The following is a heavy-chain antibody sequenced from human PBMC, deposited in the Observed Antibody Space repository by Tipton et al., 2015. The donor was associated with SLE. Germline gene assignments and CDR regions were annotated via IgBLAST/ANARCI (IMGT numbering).Heavy chain of an antibody. CDR1: GYTFTSYG. J-gene: IGHJ1*01. D-gene: IGHD2-2*01. V-gene: IGHV1-18*01. CDR3: AREREYCSSTSCLGYFQH. CDR2: ISAYNGNT. Sequence: QSGAEVKKPGASVKVSCKASGYTFTSYGISWVRQAPGQGPEWMGWISAYNGNTNYAQKLQGRVTMTTDTSTSTAYMELRSLRSDDTAVYYCAREREYCSSTSCLGYFQHWGQGTLVTVSS.